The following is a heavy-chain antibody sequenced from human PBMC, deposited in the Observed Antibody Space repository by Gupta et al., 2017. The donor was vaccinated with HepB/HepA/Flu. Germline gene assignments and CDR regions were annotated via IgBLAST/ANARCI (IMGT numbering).Heavy chain of an antibody. CDR1: GGSISISNW. Sequence: QVQLQESGPGLVKPSGPLSLTCAVSGGSISISNWWSWVRPPPGKGLEWIGEIYHSGSTNYNPSLKSRVTISVDKSKNQFSLKLSSVTAADTAVYYCARDSAVAAKNYYYYGMDVWGQGTTVTVSS. J-gene: IGHJ6*02. CDR2: IYHSGST. D-gene: IGHD6-19*01. CDR3: ARDSAVAAKNYYYYGMDV. V-gene: IGHV4-4*02.